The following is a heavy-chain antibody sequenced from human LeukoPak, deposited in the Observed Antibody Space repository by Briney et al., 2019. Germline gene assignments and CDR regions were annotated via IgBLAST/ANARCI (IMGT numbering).Heavy chain of an antibody. J-gene: IGHJ4*02. CDR3: ARDRYGDYVDY. Sequence: PGGSLRLSCGASGFTFSSYSMNWVPQAPGKGREGVSSISSSSSYIYYADSVKGRFTISRDNAKNSLYLQMNSLRAEDTAVYYCARDRYGDYVDYWGQGTLVTVSS. V-gene: IGHV3-21*01. CDR2: ISSSSSYI. D-gene: IGHD4-17*01. CDR1: GFTFSSYS.